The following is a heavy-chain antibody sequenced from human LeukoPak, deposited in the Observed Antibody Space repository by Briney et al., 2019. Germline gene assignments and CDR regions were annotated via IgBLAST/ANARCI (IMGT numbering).Heavy chain of an antibody. CDR1: GGTFSSYA. D-gene: IGHD4-23*01. CDR2: IIPISGTT. V-gene: IGHV1-69*05. Sequence: SVKVSCKASGGTFSSYAFSWVRQAPGQGLEWMGRIIPISGTTIYAQNFQGRVSITTDESTSTAYLELSSLKSEDTAVYYCASALVTPRYYYMDVWVKGTTVTVSS. CDR3: ASALVTPRYYYMDV. J-gene: IGHJ6*03.